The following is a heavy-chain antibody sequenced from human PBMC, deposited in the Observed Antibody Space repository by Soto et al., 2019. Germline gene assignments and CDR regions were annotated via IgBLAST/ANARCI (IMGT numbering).Heavy chain of an antibody. CDR1: GFTVSSDG. V-gene: IGHV3-33*01. J-gene: IGHJ5*02. CDR2: IWYDAGEK. D-gene: IGHD6-13*01. CDR3: ARNVSSRYNNGIEP. Sequence: QVQLVESGGGVVQPGRSLRLSCAASGFTVSSDGMHWVRQAPGKGLEWVAVIWYDAGEKYYADSVKGRVTISRDNSKDPLYLQQNRRSAEGTDVYYCARNVSSRYNNGIEPWGQATGVTVSS.